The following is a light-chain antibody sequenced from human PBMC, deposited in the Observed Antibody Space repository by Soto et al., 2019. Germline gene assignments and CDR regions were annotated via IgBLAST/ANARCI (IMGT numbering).Light chain of an antibody. CDR1: QSVSSN. CDR3: QQRSNWPPIT. V-gene: IGKV3-11*01. Sequence: RVMTQSPATLSVSPGERATLSCRASQSVSSNLAWYQQKPGQAPRLLIYDASNRATGIPARFSGSGSGTDFTLTISSLEPEDFAVYYCQQRSNWPPITFGQGTRLEIK. CDR2: DAS. J-gene: IGKJ5*01.